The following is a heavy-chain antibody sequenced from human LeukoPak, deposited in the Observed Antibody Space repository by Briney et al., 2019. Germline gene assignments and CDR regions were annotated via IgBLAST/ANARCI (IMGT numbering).Heavy chain of an antibody. CDR2: ISSSSSYI. D-gene: IGHD1-26*01. Sequence: PGGSLRLSCAASGFTFSSYSMNWVRQAPGKGLEWVSSISSSSSYIYYADSVKGRFTISRDNAKNSLYLQMKSLRAEDTAVYYCARITRGVGAHPGVSYAFDIWGQGTMVTVSS. V-gene: IGHV3-21*01. CDR3: ARITRGVGAHPGVSYAFDI. CDR1: GFTFSSYS. J-gene: IGHJ3*02.